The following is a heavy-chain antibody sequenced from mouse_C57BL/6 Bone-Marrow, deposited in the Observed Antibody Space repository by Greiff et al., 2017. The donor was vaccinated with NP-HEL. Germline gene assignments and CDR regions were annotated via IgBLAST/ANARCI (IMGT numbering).Heavy chain of an antibody. V-gene: IGHV1-5*01. CDR3: TGSNYPYDAMDY. CDR1: GYTFTSYW. D-gene: IGHD2-5*01. CDR2: IYPGNSDT. Sequence: EVQLQQSGTVLARPGASVKMSCKTSGYTFTSYWMHWVKQRPGQGLEWIGAIYPGNSDTSYNQKFKGKAKLTAVTSASTAYMELSSLTNEDSAVYYCTGSNYPYDAMDYWGQGTSVTVSS. J-gene: IGHJ4*01.